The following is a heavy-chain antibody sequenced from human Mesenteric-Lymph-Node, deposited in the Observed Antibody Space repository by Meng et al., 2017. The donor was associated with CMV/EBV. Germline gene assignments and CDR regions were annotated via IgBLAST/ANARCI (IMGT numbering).Heavy chain of an antibody. CDR1: GGTFSSYA. V-gene: IGHV1-69*05. Sequence: SVKVSCKASGGTFSSYAISWVRQAPGQGLEWMGGIIPIFGTANYAQKFQGRVTITTDESTSTAYMELSSLRSEDTAVYYCAKDLGEQLVDTDYYYYGMDVWGQGTTVTVSS. D-gene: IGHD5-18*01. J-gene: IGHJ6*02. CDR2: IIPIFGTA. CDR3: AKDLGEQLVDTDYYYYGMDV.